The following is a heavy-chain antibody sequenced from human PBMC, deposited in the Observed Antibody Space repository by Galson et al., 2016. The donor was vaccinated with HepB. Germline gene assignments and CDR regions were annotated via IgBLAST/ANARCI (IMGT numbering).Heavy chain of an antibody. Sequence: SVKVSCKASGYTLTGYYIFWVRQAPGQGLEWMGYIHPDSRGTNYAQKFQGRVTMTRDTSTSTVYMELSSLRSEDTAVYYCARIGRDITMVQGVTTYYYYAMDVWGKGTTVTVSS. CDR2: IHPDSRGT. CDR1: GYTLTGYY. V-gene: IGHV1-2*02. D-gene: IGHD3-10*01. J-gene: IGHJ6*04. CDR3: ARIGRDITMVQGVTTYYYYAMDV.